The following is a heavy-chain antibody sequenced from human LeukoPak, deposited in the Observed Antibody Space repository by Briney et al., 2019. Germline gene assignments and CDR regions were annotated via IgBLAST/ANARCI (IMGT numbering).Heavy chain of an antibody. Sequence: GGSLRLSCAASGFTFSSYEMNWVRQAPGKGLEWVSYISSSGSTIYYADSVKGRFTISRDNAKNSLYLQMNSLRAEDTAVYYCAREPQYYYDSSGYYDYWGQGTLVTVSS. J-gene: IGHJ4*02. V-gene: IGHV3-48*03. CDR3: AREPQYYYDSSGYYDY. CDR2: ISSSGSTI. D-gene: IGHD3-22*01. CDR1: GFTFSSYE.